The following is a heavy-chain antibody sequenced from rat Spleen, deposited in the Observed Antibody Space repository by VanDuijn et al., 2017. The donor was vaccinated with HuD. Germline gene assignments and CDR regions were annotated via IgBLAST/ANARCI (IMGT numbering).Heavy chain of an antibody. J-gene: IGHJ2*01. CDR3: ARHRNYGGIPFDY. CDR1: GFTFSDYT. CDR2: IIYDGTNT. Sequence: EVQLVESGGGLVQPGRSLKLSCAASGFTFSDYTMAWVRQAPKKGLEWVAAIIYDGTNTYYRDSVKGRFTISRDNAKSTLYLQMDSLRSEDTATYYCARHRNYGGIPFDYWGQGVMVTVSS. V-gene: IGHV5-17*01. D-gene: IGHD1-11*01.